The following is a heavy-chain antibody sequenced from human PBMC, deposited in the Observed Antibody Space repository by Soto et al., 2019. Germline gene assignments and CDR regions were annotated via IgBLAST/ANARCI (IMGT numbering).Heavy chain of an antibody. Sequence: PGGSLSLSCAASGFTFSSYGMHWVRQAPGKGLEWVAVISYDGSNKYYADSVKGRFTISRDNSKNTLYLQMNSLRAEDTAVYYCAKDGYCSSTSCFPYYYYYYGMDVWGQGTTVTVSS. CDR1: GFTFSSYG. CDR3: AKDGYCSSTSCFPYYYYYYGMDV. J-gene: IGHJ6*02. V-gene: IGHV3-30*18. CDR2: ISYDGSNK. D-gene: IGHD2-2*01.